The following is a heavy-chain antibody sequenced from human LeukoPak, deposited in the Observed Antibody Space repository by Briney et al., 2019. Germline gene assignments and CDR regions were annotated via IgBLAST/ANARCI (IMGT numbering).Heavy chain of an antibody. J-gene: IGHJ5*02. CDR3: ARDAEISLTGWDNWFDP. D-gene: IGHD7-27*01. Sequence: SEALSLTCTVSGGSFSSGSYYWSWIRQPPEKGLEWIEYIYYSGSTNYNTSLESRVTISLDTSKNQFSLKLSSVTAADTAVYYCARDAEISLTGWDNWFDPWGQGALVTVSS. CDR1: GGSFSSGSYY. CDR2: IYYSGST. V-gene: IGHV4-61*01.